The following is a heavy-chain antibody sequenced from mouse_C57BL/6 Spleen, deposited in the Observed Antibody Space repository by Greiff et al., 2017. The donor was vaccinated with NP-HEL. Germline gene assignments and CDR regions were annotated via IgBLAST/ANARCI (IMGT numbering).Heavy chain of an antibody. V-gene: IGHV1-5*01. CDR3: TRDTTAAVYFDY. Sequence: VQLQQSGTVLARPGASVKMSCKTSGYTFTSYWMHWVKQRPGQGLEWIGAIYPGNSDTSYNQKFKGKAKLTAVTSASTAYMELSSLTNEDSAVYYCTRDTTAAVYFDYWGQGTTLTVSS. CDR1: GYTFTSYW. D-gene: IGHD1-1*01. CDR2: IYPGNSDT. J-gene: IGHJ2*01.